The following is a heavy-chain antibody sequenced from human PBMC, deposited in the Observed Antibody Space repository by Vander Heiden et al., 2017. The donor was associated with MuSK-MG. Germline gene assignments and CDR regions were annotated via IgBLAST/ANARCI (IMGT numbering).Heavy chain of an antibody. Sequence: EVQLLESGGGLVQPGGSPRLSCAASGFTFSSLAMGWVRQAPGKGLEWVSAISGSGDSAYYAGSVKGRFTISRDNSKNTLYLQMKSLRAEDTAVYYCAKSRTGVNNGFDIWGQGTMVTVSS. CDR2: ISGSGDSA. CDR3: AKSRTGVNNGFDI. V-gene: IGHV3-23*01. D-gene: IGHD7-27*01. CDR1: GFTFSSLA. J-gene: IGHJ3*02.